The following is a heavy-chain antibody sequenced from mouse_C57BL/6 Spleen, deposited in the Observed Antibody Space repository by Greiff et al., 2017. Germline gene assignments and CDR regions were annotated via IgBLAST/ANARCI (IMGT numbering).Heavy chain of an antibody. CDR2: ISDGGSYT. J-gene: IGHJ3*01. D-gene: IGHD2-4*01. V-gene: IGHV5-4*03. CDR1: GFTFSSYA. Sequence: EVKLMESGGGLVKPGGSLKLSCAASGFTFSSYAMSWVRQTPEKRLEWVATISDGGSYTYYPDNVKGRFTISRDNAKNNLYLQMSHLKSEDTAMYYCARGEDDYPFAYWGQGTLVTVSA. CDR3: ARGEDDYPFAY.